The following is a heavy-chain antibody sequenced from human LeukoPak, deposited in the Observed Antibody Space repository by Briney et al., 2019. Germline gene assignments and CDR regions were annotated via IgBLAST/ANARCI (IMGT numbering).Heavy chain of an antibody. CDR3: ARFEYSSPPRPYYYYGMDV. CDR2: IYYSGST. V-gene: IGHV4-61*08. D-gene: IGHD6-6*01. J-gene: IGHJ6*02. Sequence: PSETLSLTCAVSGGSISSGGYSWSWIRQPPGKGLEWIGYIYYSGSTNYNPSLKSRVTISVDTSKNQFSLKLSSVTAAGTAVYYCARFEYSSPPRPYYYYGMDVWGQGTTVTVSS. CDR1: GGSISSGGYS.